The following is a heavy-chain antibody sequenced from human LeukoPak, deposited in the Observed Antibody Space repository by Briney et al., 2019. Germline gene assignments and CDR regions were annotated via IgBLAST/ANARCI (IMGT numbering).Heavy chain of an antibody. Sequence: ASVKVSCKASGYTFTSYGISWVRQAPGQGLEWMGWISAYNGNTNYAQKLQGRVTMTTDTSTSTAYMELRSLRSDDTAVYYCARERRRYCSGGSCPHDAFDIWGQGTTVTVSS. V-gene: IGHV1-18*01. D-gene: IGHD2-15*01. CDR3: ARERRRYCSGGSCPHDAFDI. CDR2: ISAYNGNT. CDR1: GYTFTSYG. J-gene: IGHJ3*02.